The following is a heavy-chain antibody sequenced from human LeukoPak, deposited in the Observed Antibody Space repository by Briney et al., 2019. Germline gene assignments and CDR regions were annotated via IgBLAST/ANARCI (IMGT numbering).Heavy chain of an antibody. CDR1: GGTFSSYA. V-gene: IGHV1-69*13. J-gene: IGHJ4*02. Sequence: SVKVSCKASGGTFSSYAISWVRQAPGQGLEWMGGIIPIFGTANYAQKFQGRVTITADESTSTAYMELGSLRSEDTAVYYCAREGYSYGYLPSYWGQGTLVTVSS. D-gene: IGHD5-18*01. CDR2: IIPIFGTA. CDR3: AREGYSYGYLPSY.